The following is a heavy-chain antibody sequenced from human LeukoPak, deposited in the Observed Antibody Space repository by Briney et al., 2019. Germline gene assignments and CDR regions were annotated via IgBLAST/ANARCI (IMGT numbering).Heavy chain of an antibody. CDR3: VRDNPRCCGVVPANIDDY. CDR2: INGGSSPI. CDR1: GFTFSSYS. Sequence: GGSLRLSCAASGFTFSSYSMNWVRQAPGKGLEWVSYINGGSSPIYYADSVRGRFTISRDNAKNSLYLQMNSLRAEDTAVYYCVRDNPRCCGVVPANIDDYWGQGTLVTVSS. V-gene: IGHV3-48*01. D-gene: IGHD2-15*01. J-gene: IGHJ4*02.